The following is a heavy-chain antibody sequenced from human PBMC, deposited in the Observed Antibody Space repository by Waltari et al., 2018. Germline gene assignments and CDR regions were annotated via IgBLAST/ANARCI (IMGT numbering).Heavy chain of an antibody. CDR3: ARDSVDTAMVTEYYFDY. D-gene: IGHD5-18*01. CDR2: IIPSLGIA. CDR1: GGTFSSYT. J-gene: IGHJ4*02. V-gene: IGHV1-69*08. Sequence: QVQLVQSGAEVKKPGSSVKVSCKASGGTFSSYTISWVRQAPGQGLEWMGRIIPSLGIANYAQKFQGRVTITADKSTSTAYMELSSLRSEDTAVYYCARDSVDTAMVTEYYFDYWGQGTLVTVSS.